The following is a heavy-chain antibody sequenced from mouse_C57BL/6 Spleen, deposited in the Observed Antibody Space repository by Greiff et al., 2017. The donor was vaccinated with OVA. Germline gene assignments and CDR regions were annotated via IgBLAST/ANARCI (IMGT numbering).Heavy chain of an antibody. Sequence: EVKVVESGGGLVKPGGSLKLSCAASGFTFSSYTMSWVRQTPEKRLEWVATISGGGGNTYYPDSVKGRFTISRDNAKNTLYLQMSSLRSEDKALYYCARQVLPYWYFDVWGTGTTVTVSS. V-gene: IGHV5-9*01. CDR2: ISGGGGNT. J-gene: IGHJ1*03. CDR3: ARQVLPYWYFDV. D-gene: IGHD1-1*01. CDR1: GFTFSSYT.